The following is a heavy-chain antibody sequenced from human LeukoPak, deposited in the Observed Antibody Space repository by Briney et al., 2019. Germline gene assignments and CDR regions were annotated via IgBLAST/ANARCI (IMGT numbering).Heavy chain of an antibody. CDR1: GGSISSSSYY. CDR2: IYYSGST. CDR3: ARHADSGSWYLRHAFDI. J-gene: IGHJ3*02. Sequence: SETLSLTCTVSGGSISSSSYYWGWIRQPPGKGLEWIGSIYYSGSTYYNPSLKSRVTISVDTSKNQFSLKLSSVTAADTAVYYCARHADSGSWYLRHAFDIWGQGTMVTVSS. V-gene: IGHV4-39*01. D-gene: IGHD6-13*01.